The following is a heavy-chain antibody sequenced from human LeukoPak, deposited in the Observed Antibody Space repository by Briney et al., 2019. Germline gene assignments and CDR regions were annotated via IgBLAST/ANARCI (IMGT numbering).Heavy chain of an antibody. CDR1: GGSISSGGYY. CDR3: ASGVSYRSGYMTFDY. Sequence: AQTLSLTCTVSGGSISSGGYYWSWIRQHPGKGLEWIGYIYYSGSTYYNPSLKSRVTISVDTSKNQFSLRLSSVTAADTAVYYCASGVSYRSGYMTFDYWGQGTLVTVSS. CDR2: IYYSGST. V-gene: IGHV4-31*03. D-gene: IGHD3-3*01. J-gene: IGHJ4*02.